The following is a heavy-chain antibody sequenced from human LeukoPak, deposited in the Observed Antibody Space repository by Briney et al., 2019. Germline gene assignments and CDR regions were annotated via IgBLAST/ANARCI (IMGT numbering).Heavy chain of an antibody. CDR1: GFTFSSYS. CDR3: ARGSPSDYGDYGDY. CDR2: ISSSSSYI. J-gene: IGHJ4*03. V-gene: IGHV3-21*01. D-gene: IGHD4-17*01. Sequence: GGSLRLSCAASGFTFSSYSMNWVRQAPGKGLEWVSSISSSSSYIYYADSVKGRFTISRDNAKNSLYLQMNSLRAEDTAVYYCARGSPSDYGDYGDYWGQGTTVTVSS.